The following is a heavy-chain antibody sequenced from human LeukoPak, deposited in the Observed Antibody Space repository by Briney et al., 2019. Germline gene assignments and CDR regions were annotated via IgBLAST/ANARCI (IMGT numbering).Heavy chain of an antibody. J-gene: IGHJ5*02. CDR3: ARSSGGWFDA. CDR2: IYYSGST. V-gene: IGHV4-59*01. D-gene: IGHD2-15*01. Sequence: PSETLSLTCTVSGGSISSYYWTWIRHPPGQGLELIGYIYYSGSTNYNPSLKSRVTISVDTSKNQFSLKLSSVTAADTAVYYCARSSGGWFDAWGQGTLVTVSS. CDR1: GGSISSYY.